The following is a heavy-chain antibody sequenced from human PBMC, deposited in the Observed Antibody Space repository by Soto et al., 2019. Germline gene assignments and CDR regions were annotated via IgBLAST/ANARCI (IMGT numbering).Heavy chain of an antibody. J-gene: IGHJ3*02. CDR3: ARRPSEALRYFDWQATATNAFDI. Sequence: PSETLSLTCAVYGGSFSGYYWSWIRQPPGKGLEWIGEINHSGSTNYNPSLKSRVTISVDTSKNQFSLKLSSVTAADTAVYYCARRPSEALRYFDWQATATNAFDIWGQGTMVTVSS. CDR1: GGSFSGYY. V-gene: IGHV4-34*01. CDR2: INHSGST. D-gene: IGHD3-9*01.